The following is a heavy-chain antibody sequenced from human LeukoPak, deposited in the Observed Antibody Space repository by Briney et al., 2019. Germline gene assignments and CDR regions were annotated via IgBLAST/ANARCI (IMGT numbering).Heavy chain of an antibody. CDR2: INHSGST. CDR1: GGSFSGYY. Sequence: KSSETLSLTCAVYGGSFSGYYWSWIRQPPGKGLEWIGEINHSGSTNYNPSLKSRVTISVDTSKNQFSLKLSSVTAADTAVYYCARDTSLTGYYWRGRGYFDYWGQGTLVTVSS. V-gene: IGHV4-34*01. J-gene: IGHJ4*02. CDR3: ARDTSLTGYYWRGRGYFDY. D-gene: IGHD3-9*01.